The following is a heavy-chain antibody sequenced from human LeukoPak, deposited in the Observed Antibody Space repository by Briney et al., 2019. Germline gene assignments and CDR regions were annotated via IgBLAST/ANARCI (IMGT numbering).Heavy chain of an antibody. V-gene: IGHV1-2*02. D-gene: IGHD1-26*01. CDR3: ARVSGSYSPPDY. Sequence: GASVKVSCKASGYTFTGYDMHWVRQAPGQGLEWMGWINPNSGGTNYAQKFQGRVTMTRDTSTSTAYMELSRLRSDDRAVYYCARVSGSYSPPDYWGQGTLVTAST. J-gene: IGHJ4*02. CDR2: INPNSGGT. CDR1: GYTFTGYD.